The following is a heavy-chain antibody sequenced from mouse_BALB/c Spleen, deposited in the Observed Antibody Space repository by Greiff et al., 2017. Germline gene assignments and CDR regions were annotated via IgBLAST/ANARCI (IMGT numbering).Heavy chain of an antibody. CDR3: ARHESYYDYDGGAWFAY. CDR2: FYPGSGSI. J-gene: IGHJ3*01. D-gene: IGHD2-4*01. Sequence: VQLQQSGAELVKPGASVKLSCKASGYTFTEYIIHWVKQRSGQGLGWIGWFYPGSGSIKYNEKFKDKATLTADKSSSTVYMELSRLTSEDSAVYFCARHESYYDYDGGAWFAYWGQGTLVTVSA. CDR1: GYTFTEYI. V-gene: IGHV1-62-2*01.